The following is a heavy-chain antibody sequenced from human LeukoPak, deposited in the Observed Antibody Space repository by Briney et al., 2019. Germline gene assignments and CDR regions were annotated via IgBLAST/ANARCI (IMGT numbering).Heavy chain of an antibody. CDR3: ARGLEAARPGYYGMDV. D-gene: IGHD6-6*01. J-gene: IGHJ6*02. CDR2: INHSGST. V-gene: IGHV4-34*01. CDR1: GGSLSGYY. Sequence: SETLSLTCAVYGGSLSGYYWSWIRQPPGKGLEWIGEINHSGSTNYNPSLKSRVTISVDTSKNQFSLKLSSVTAADTAVYYCARGLEAARPGYYGMDVWGQGTTVTVSS.